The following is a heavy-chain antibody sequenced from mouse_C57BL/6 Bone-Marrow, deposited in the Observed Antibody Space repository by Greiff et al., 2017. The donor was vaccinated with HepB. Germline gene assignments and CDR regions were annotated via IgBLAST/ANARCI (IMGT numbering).Heavy chain of an antibody. Sequence: EVKLMESGPGLVKPSQSLSLTCSVTGYSITSGYYWNWIRQFPGNKLEWMGYISYDGSNNYNPSLKNRISITRDTSKNQFFLKLNSVTTEDTATYYCARGSLYYGSSYVDGYWGQGTTLTVSS. D-gene: IGHD1-1*01. J-gene: IGHJ2*01. CDR3: ARGSLYYGSSYVDGY. CDR2: ISYDGSN. V-gene: IGHV3-6*01. CDR1: GYSITSGYY.